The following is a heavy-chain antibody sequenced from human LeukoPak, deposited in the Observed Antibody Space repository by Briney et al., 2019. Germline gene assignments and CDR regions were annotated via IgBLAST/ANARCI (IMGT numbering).Heavy chain of an antibody. CDR2: INPNSGGT. V-gene: IGHV1-2*02. CDR1: GYSFTDKY. Sequence: ASVKVSCKASGYSFTDKYMHWVRQAPGQGLEWMGWINPNSGGTNYAQKFQGRVTMTTDTSMSTAYMELSRLTSDDTAVYYCARAGGRSWFDPWGQGTLSPSPQ. J-gene: IGHJ5*02. CDR3: ARAGGRSWFDP.